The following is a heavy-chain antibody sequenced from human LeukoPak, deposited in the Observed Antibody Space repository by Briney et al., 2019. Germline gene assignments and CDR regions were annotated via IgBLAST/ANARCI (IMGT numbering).Heavy chain of an antibody. CDR2: INPNSGGT. CDR3: AREGGIAARPMDY. V-gene: IGHV1-2*02. CDR1: GYTFTGYY. J-gene: IGHJ4*02. D-gene: IGHD6-6*01. Sequence: ASVKVSCKASGYTFTGYYMHWVRQAPGQGLEWMGWINPNSGGTNYAQKFQGRVTMTRDTSTSTVYMELSSLRSEDTAVYYCAREGGIAARPMDYWGQGTLVTVSS.